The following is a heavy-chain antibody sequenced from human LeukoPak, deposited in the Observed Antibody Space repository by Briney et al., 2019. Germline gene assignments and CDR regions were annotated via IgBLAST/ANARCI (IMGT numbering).Heavy chain of an antibody. Sequence: PGGSLRLSCAASGFAFNTYAMNWVRQAPGKGLEWVSSITTSGSPISYADSVKGRFTISRDNAKNSLYLQMNSLRPEDTAVYYCVSYYTFDYWGQGALVTVSS. J-gene: IGHJ4*02. V-gene: IGHV3-48*04. CDR2: ITTSGSPI. CDR1: GFAFNTYA. D-gene: IGHD3-10*01. CDR3: VSYYTFDY.